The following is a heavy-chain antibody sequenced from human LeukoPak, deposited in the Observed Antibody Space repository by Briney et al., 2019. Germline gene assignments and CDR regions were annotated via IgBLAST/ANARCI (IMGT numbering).Heavy chain of an antibody. J-gene: IGHJ4*02. CDR3: AKEGAGFRN. CDR2: TYYRSKWFY. CDR1: GERVSSNSAA. V-gene: IGHV6-1*01. D-gene: IGHD1-14*01. Sequence: SPTLSLTCAISGERVSSNSAAWNWIRQSPSRGLEWLGRTYYRSKWFYDYAVFVESRISINPDTSKNQLSLQLNSVTPEDTAVYYCAKEGAGFRNWGQGTLVTVSS.